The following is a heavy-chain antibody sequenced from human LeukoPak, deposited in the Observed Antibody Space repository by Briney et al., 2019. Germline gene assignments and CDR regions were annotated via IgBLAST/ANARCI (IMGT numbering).Heavy chain of an antibody. J-gene: IGHJ4*02. CDR2: ISSSGSSI. CDR3: AREGIAAAGDFDH. V-gene: IGHV3-48*03. Sequence: GGSLRLSCAASGFTFSNYGMNWVRQAPGKGLEWVSYISSSGSSIYYADSVKGRFTISRDNAKNSLYLQMNSLRADDTAVYYCAREGIAAAGDFDHWGQGSLVTVSS. CDR1: GFTFSNYG. D-gene: IGHD6-13*01.